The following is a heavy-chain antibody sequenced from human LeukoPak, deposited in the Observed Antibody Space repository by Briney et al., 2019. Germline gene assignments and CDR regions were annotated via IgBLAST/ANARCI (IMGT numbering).Heavy chain of an antibody. V-gene: IGHV4-59*01. CDR1: GGSISSYY. CDR3: ARGSYDFWSGYPTRYFDY. Sequence: PSETLSLTCTVSGGSISSYYWSWIRQPPGKGLEWIGYIYYSGSTNYNPSLKSRVTISVDTSKNQFSLKLSSVTAADTAVYYCARGSYDFWSGYPTRYFDYWGQGTLVTVSS. J-gene: IGHJ4*02. CDR2: IYYSGST. D-gene: IGHD3-3*01.